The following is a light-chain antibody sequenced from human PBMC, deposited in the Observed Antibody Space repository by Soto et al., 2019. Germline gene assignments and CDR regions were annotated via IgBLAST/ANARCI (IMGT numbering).Light chain of an antibody. CDR2: SNN. CDR1: SSHIGSNT. Sequence: QPVLTQPPSASGTPGQRVTISCSGSSSHIGSNTVNWYQQLPGTAPKLLIYSNNQRPSGVPDRFSGSKSGTSASLAISGLQSEDEADYYCAAWDDSLSGWVFGGGTKLTVL. CDR3: AAWDDSLSGWV. V-gene: IGLV1-44*01. J-gene: IGLJ3*02.